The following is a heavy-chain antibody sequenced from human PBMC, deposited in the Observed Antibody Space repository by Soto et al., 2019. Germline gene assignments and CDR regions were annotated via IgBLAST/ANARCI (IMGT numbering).Heavy chain of an antibody. CDR2: ITDVGDPT. V-gene: IGHV3-23*01. CDR1: DFTFGTYA. J-gene: IGHJ6*02. Sequence: GGSLRLSCAASDFTFGTYAMDWVRQAPGKGLEWVSTITDVGDPTYYADSVKGRFTISRDNSKNTLFLQMNSLRAEDTARYYCAKDRDIAYHLEGGFYYSGMDVWGQGTTVTV. CDR3: AKDRDIAYHLEGGFYYSGMDV. D-gene: IGHD5-12*01.